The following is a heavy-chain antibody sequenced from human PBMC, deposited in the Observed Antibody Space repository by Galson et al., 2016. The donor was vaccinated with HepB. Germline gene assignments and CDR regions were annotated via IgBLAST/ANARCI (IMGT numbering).Heavy chain of an antibody. CDR3: AKGDGLWDY. CDR1: GFTFSTYG. J-gene: IGHJ4*02. CDR2: IWYDGSNK. D-gene: IGHD3-16*01. V-gene: IGHV3-33*06. Sequence: SLRLSCAASGFTFSTYGMHWVRQAPGKGLEWVAVIWYDGSNKYYADSVKGRFTISRDNSKNTLHLQMNSLRAEDTAVYYCAKGDGLWDYWGRGTLVTGSS.